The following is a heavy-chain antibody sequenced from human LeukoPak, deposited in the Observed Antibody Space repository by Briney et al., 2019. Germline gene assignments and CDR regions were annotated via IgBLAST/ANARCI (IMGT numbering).Heavy chain of an antibody. J-gene: IGHJ4*02. D-gene: IGHD1-26*01. CDR1: GGSISSSSYY. CDR2: IYYSGST. CDR3: ARRYGSGSFYYFDY. V-gene: IGHV4-39*01. Sequence: SETLSLTCTVSGGSISSSSYYRGWIRQPPGKGLEWIGSIYYSGSTYYNPSLKSRVTISVDTSKNQFSLKLSSVTAADTAVYYCARRYGSGSFYYFDYWGQGTLVTVSS.